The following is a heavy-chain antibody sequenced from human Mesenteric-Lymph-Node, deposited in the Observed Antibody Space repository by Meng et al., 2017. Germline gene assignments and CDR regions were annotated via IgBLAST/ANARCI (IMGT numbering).Heavy chain of an antibody. V-gene: IGHV1-18*01. J-gene: IGHJ4*02. Sequence: QVQLVQSGAEVKKPGASVKVSCKVSVYTFTTYGISWVRQAPGQGLEWMGWISAYKGDTNYAQKFQGRVTMTTDTSTSTAYLDMRSLRSDDTAVYYCARGGVMVVAPLHLDYWGQGTLVTVSS. CDR3: ARGGVMVVAPLHLDY. CDR2: ISAYKGDT. CDR1: VYTFTTYG. D-gene: IGHD2-15*01.